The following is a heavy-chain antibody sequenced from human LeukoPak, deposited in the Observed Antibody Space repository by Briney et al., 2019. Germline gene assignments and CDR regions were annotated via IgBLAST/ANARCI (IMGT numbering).Heavy chain of an antibody. CDR1: GFTFSRYG. V-gene: IGHV3-33*01. CDR3: ARPLVGAALDY. Sequence: GRSLRLSCAASGFTFSRYGMHWVRQAPGKGLEWVAVIWYDGSNEYYADSVKGRFTIYRDNSKNTLSLQMSSLKGEDTAVYYCARPLVGAALDYWGQGTLVTVSS. CDR2: IWYDGSNE. D-gene: IGHD1-26*01. J-gene: IGHJ4*02.